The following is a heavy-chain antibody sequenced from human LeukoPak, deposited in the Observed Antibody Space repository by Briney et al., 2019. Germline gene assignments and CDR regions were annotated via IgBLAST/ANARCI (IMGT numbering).Heavy chain of an antibody. V-gene: IGHV4-39*01. CDR3: ARHLGDVVVVPAAKNWFDP. CDR1: GGSISSSSYY. J-gene: IGHJ5*02. CDR2: IYYSGST. D-gene: IGHD2-2*01. Sequence: PSETLSLTCTVSGGSISSSSYYWGWIRQPPGKGLEWIGSIYYSGSTYYNPSLKSRVTISVDTSKNQFSLKLSSVTAAGTAVYYCARHLGDVVVVPAAKNWFDPWGQGTLVTVSS.